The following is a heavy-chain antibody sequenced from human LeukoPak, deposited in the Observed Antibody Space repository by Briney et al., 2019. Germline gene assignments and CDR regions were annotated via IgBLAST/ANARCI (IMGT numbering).Heavy chain of an antibody. CDR2: IGTSGNT. J-gene: IGHJ3*02. V-gene: IGHV3-13*04. CDR3: ARGVRTSGAFDI. CDR1: GFTFSSYD. Sequence: PGGSLRLSCAASGFTFSSYDMHWVRQATGKGLEWVSAIGTSGNTYYPGSVKGRFTISRENAKNSLYLQMNSLRAGDTAVYYCARGVRTSGAFDIWGQGTMVTVSS.